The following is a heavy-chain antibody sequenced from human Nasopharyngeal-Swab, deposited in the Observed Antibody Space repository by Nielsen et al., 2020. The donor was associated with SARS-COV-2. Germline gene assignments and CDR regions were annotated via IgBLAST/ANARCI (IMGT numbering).Heavy chain of an antibody. D-gene: IGHD6-19*01. V-gene: IGHV3-48*02. CDR1: GFSFSGCS. J-gene: IGHJ6*02. CDR2: ISSGSRTI. Sequence: GESLKISCAASGFSFSGCSMNWVRQAPGKGLEWVSYISSGSRTIYYADSVKGRFTISRDNAKNPLYLQMNSLRDEDTAVYYCAGGSGSYGGAYQYYYAMDVWGQGTTVTVSS. CDR3: AGGSGSYGGAYQYYYAMDV.